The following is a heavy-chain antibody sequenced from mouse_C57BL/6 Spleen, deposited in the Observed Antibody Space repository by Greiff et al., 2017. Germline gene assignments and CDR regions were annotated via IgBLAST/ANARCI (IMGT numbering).Heavy chain of an antibody. D-gene: IGHD1-1*01. CDR3: ARIGDYYGSRYYAMDY. CDR1: GFSLSTFGMG. V-gene: IGHV8-8*01. CDR2: IWWDDDK. Sequence: QVTLKESGPGILQPSQTLSLTCSFSGFSLSTFGMGVGWIRQPSGKGLEWLAHIWWDDDKYYNPALKSRLTISKDTSKNQVFLKIANVDTADTATYYCARIGDYYGSRYYAMDYWGQGTSVTVSS. J-gene: IGHJ4*01.